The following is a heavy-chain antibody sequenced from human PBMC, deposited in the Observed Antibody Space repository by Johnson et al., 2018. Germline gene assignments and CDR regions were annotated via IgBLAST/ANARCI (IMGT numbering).Heavy chain of an antibody. CDR1: GFTFSSYG. D-gene: IGHD3-10*01. J-gene: IGHJ3*02. Sequence: QVQLVQSGGGVVQPGRSLRLSCAASGFTFSSYGMHWVRPAPGKGLEWVAVISYDGSNKYYADSVKGRFTISRANSKNPLYLHRNSLRAEDTAGYYWANLLTDGSGSYFAFDIWGQGTMVTVSS. CDR2: ISYDGSNK. V-gene: IGHV3-30*18. CDR3: ANLLTDGSGSYFAFDI.